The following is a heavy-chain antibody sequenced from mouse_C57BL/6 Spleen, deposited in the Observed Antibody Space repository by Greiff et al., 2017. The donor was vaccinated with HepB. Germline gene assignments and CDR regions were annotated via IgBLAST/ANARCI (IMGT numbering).Heavy chain of an antibody. Sequence: VKLQQSGPELVKPGASVKISCKASGYAFSSSWMNWVKQRPGKGLEWIGRIYPGDGDTNYNGKFKGKATLTADKSSSTAYMQLSSLTSEDSAVYFCASHYYGDAMDYWGQGTSVTVSS. CDR1: GYAFSSSW. CDR3: ASHYYGDAMDY. D-gene: IGHD1-1*01. CDR2: IYPGDGDT. J-gene: IGHJ4*01. V-gene: IGHV1-82*01.